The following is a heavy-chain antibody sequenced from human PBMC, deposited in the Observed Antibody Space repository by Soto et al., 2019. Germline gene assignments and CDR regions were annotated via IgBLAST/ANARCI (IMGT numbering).Heavy chain of an antibody. J-gene: IGHJ4*01. Sequence: SVKVACKASGCTFSSYTISWVRQAPGQGLEWMGRIIPILGIANYAQKFQGRVTITADKSTSTAYMELSSLRSEDTAVYYCARDNYDIFTGYYQMSDYWGHGTLVTVSS. CDR3: ARDNYDIFTGYYQMSDY. CDR1: GCTFSSYT. V-gene: IGHV1-69*04. D-gene: IGHD3-9*01. CDR2: IIPILGIA.